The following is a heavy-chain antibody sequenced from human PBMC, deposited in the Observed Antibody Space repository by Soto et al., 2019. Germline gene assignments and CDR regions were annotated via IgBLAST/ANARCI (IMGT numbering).Heavy chain of an antibody. V-gene: IGHV1-3*01. CDR1: GYSFTQYA. J-gene: IGHJ3*01. CDR2: IHPANGNT. Sequence: GASVKVSCKASGYSFTQYAIHWVRQAPILILEWLVCIHPANGNTKYSQKFQGRVTFTRDTSATTAHMELSSLRSEDTAVYYCARSIYSSGSRLSRVYVWAQGTIVTVSS. CDR3: ARSIYSSGSRLSRVYV. D-gene: IGHD3-22*01.